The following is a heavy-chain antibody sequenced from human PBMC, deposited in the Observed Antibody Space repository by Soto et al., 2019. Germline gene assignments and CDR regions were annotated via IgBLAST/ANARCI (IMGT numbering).Heavy chain of an antibody. CDR1: GFTFSNYD. V-gene: IGHV3-23*01. Sequence: EVLLLESGGGLVQPGGSLRLSCAASGFTFSNYDMGWVRQAPGKGLELVSLISGSGSGPYYADSVKGLFTISRDNAENTLYLQMNSLRVEDTAVYYCAKLQSWRALDYWGQGTLVTVSS. CDR3: AKLQSWRALDY. D-gene: IGHD6-13*01. CDR2: ISGSGSGP. J-gene: IGHJ4*02.